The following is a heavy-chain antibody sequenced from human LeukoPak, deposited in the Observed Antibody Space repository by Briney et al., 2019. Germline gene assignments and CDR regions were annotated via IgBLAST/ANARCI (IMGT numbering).Heavy chain of an antibody. CDR1: GFTVSSNY. D-gene: IGHD2-2*01. CDR3: ARLGEGTSTQFDY. Sequence: GGSLRLSCAASGFTVSSNYMSWVRQAPGKGLEWVSIIYSGGSAYYADSVKGRFTISRDNSKNTLYLQMNSLRAEDTAVYYYARLGEGTSTQFDYWGQGTLVTVSS. J-gene: IGHJ4*02. V-gene: IGHV3-66*02. CDR2: IYSGGSA.